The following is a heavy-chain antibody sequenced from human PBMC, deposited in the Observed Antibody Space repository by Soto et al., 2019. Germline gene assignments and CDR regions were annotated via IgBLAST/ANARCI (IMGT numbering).Heavy chain of an antibody. CDR1: VNSVSSNNAA. CDR3: ARAQPPVGASYNFQF. Sequence: SQTLSLTCAISVNSVSSNNAAWNWIRQSPSRGLEWLGRTYYRSKWYFEYEVSVESRITINPDTSKNQFSLHLNSVTPEDTAVYFCARAQPPVGASYNFQFWGQGSLVTVSA. CDR2: TYYRSKWYF. D-gene: IGHD1-26*01. J-gene: IGHJ4*02. V-gene: IGHV6-1*01.